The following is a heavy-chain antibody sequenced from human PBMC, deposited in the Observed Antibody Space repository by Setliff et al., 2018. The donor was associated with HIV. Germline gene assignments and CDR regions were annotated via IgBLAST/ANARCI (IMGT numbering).Heavy chain of an antibody. CDR1: GASISSGGYY. J-gene: IGHJ4*02. Sequence: SETLSLTCTVSGASISSGGYYWSWIRQHPGKGLEWIGYIYYSGSTYYNPSLKSRVTISLDTSKNQFSLKVNSVTAADTAVYYCARDGRYYFDYWGQGTLVTVSS. V-gene: IGHV4-31*03. CDR2: IYYSGST. CDR3: ARDGRYYFDY.